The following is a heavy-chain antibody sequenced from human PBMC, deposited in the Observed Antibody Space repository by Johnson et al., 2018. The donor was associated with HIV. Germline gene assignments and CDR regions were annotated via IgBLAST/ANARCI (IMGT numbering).Heavy chain of an antibody. CDR1: GFTFFSYG. D-gene: IGHD3-16*01. Sequence: QVQLVESGGGVVQPGRSLRLSCVASGFTFFSYGMHWVRQAPGKGLEWVAVIQYDGSNKYYADSVKGRFTISRDNSKNTLYLQMNSLRAEDTAVYYCARERRPWGPDAFDIWGQGTRVTVSS. CDR3: ARERRPWGPDAFDI. V-gene: IGHV3-30*03. CDR2: IQYDGSNK. J-gene: IGHJ3*02.